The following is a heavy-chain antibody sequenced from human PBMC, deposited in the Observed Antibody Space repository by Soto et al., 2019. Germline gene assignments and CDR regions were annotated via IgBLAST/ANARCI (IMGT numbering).Heavy chain of an antibody. D-gene: IGHD5-18*01. CDR3: VSDRGYGHASVPYA. J-gene: IGHJ5*02. CDR2: ISYDGSLQ. Sequence: QAQLVESGGGVVQPGRSLRRSCAASGFAFSSYGMHWVRQAPGTGLEWVAVISYDGSLQHYADSVKGRFTISRDNSKNMVLRQTGSLRAEDTAVSYCVSDRGYGHASVPYACGQGTLVSVSS. V-gene: IGHV3-30*03. CDR1: GFAFSSYG.